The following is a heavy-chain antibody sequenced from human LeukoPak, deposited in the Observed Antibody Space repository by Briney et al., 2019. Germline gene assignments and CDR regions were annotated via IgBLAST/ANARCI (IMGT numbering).Heavy chain of an antibody. CDR2: INPNSGGT. J-gene: IGHJ5*02. D-gene: IGHD6-13*01. CDR3: ARVHFRSSSWYLKVLPKNWFDP. CDR1: GGTFSSYA. Sequence: GASVKVSCKASGGTFSSYAISWVRQAPGQGLEWMGWINPNSGGTNYAQKFQGRVTMTRDTSISTAYMELSRLRSDDTAVYYCARVHFRSSSWYLKVLPKNWFDPWGQGTLVTVSS. V-gene: IGHV1-2*02.